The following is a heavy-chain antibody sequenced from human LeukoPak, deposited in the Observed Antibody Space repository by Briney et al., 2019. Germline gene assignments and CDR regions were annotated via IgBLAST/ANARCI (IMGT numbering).Heavy chain of an antibody. CDR2: INHSGST. D-gene: IGHD4-23*01. V-gene: IGHV4-34*01. J-gene: IGHJ4*02. CDR3: ARGLRWLPGDY. CDR1: GGSFSGYY. Sequence: SETLSLTCAVYGGSFSGYYWSWIRQPPGEGLEWIGEINHSGSTNYNPSLKSRVTISVDTSKNQFSLKLSSVTAADTAVYYCARGLRWLPGDYWGQGTLVTVSS.